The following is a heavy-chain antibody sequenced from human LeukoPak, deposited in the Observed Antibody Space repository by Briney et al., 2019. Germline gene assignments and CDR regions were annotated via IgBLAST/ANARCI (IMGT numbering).Heavy chain of an antibody. CDR2: INQGGST. J-gene: IGHJ4*02. V-gene: IGHV4-34*01. CDR1: GGAFNDYY. CDR3: ARRGIWIQWNFEY. D-gene: IGHD5-12*01. Sequence: SETLSLTCAVEGGAFNDYYWSWVRQSPEKGLEWIAEINQGGSTIYNPSLKNRVTMSIDTTRKHISLQLASLTAVDTAVYFCARRGIWIQWNFEYWGQGVLVTVSS.